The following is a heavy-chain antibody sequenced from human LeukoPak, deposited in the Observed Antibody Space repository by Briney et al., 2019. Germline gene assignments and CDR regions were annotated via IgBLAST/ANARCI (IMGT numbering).Heavy chain of an antibody. Sequence: ASVKVSCKASGGTFSSYAISWVRQAPGQGLEWMGIINPSGGSTSYAQKFQGRVTMTRDTSTSTVYMELSSLRSEDTAVYYCAREEIQLWSKPAVFGFGARPGFDYWGQGTLVTVSS. CDR2: INPSGGST. J-gene: IGHJ4*02. D-gene: IGHD5-18*01. CDR1: GGTFSSYA. V-gene: IGHV1-46*01. CDR3: AREEIQLWSKPAVFGFGARPGFDY.